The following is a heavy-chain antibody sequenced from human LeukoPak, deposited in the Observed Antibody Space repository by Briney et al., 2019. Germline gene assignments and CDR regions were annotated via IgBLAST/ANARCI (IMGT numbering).Heavy chain of an antibody. CDR2: IYYSGST. Sequence: PSQTLSLTCTVSGGSISGGDYYWSWIRQPPGKGLEWIGYIYYSGSTYYNPSLKSRVTISVDTSKNQFSLKLSSVTAADTAVYYCAGAGYYGILTDLFYYYGMDVWGKGTTVTVSS. CDR3: AGAGYYGILTDLFYYYGMDV. J-gene: IGHJ6*04. D-gene: IGHD3-9*01. CDR1: GGSISGGDYY. V-gene: IGHV4-30-4*01.